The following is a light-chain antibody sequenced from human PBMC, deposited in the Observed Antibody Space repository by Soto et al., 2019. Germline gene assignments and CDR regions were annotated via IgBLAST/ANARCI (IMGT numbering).Light chain of an antibody. J-gene: IGKJ3*01. CDR2: DAS. CDR1: QDITSY. V-gene: IGKV1-33*01. Sequence: DIQMTQSPSSLSASVGDRVTITCQASQDITSYLNWYQHKPGKAPKLLIYDASILEAGVPPRFSGSGSGTDFTLTISGLQPDDFATYYCQQYKNYPFTFGPGTKV. CDR3: QQYKNYPFT.